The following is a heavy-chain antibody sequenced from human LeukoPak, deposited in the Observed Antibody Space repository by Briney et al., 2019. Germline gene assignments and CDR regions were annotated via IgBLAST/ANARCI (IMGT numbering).Heavy chain of an antibody. D-gene: IGHD3-3*01. V-gene: IGHV1-18*01. CDR1: GYTFTSYG. J-gene: IGHJ3*02. CDR3: ARDPKGITIFGVVIPAHDAFDI. CDR2: ISAYNGNT. Sequence: ASVKVSCKASGYTFTSYGISWVRQAPGQGLEWMGWISAYNGNTNYAQKLQGRVTMTTDTSTSTAYMELRSLRSDDTAVYYCARDPKGITIFGVVIPAHDAFDIWGQGTMVTVSS.